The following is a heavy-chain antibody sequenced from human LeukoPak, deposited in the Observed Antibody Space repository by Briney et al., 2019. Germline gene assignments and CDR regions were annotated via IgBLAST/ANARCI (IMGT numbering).Heavy chain of an antibody. J-gene: IGHJ3*02. V-gene: IGHV3-21*01. CDR1: GGSFSGYY. CDR3: ARADPDAFDI. CDR2: ISSSSSYI. Sequence: ETLSLTCAVYGGSFSGYYWSWIRQPPGKGLEWVSSISSSSSYIYYADSVKGRFTISRDNAKNSLYLQMNSLRAEDTAVYYCARADPDAFDIWGQGTMVTVSS.